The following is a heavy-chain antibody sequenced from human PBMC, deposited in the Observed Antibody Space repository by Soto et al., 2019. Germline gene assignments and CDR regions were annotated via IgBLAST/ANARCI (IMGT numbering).Heavy chain of an antibody. V-gene: IGHV4-61*01. CDR1: GGSVSSGSYY. Sequence: SETLSLTCTVSGGSVSSGSYYWSWIRQPPGKGLEWIGYIYYSGSTNYNPSLKSRVTISVDTSKNQFSLKLSSVTAADTAVYYCAREYSSSSPGWFDPWGHGTLVNVSS. J-gene: IGHJ5*02. CDR2: IYYSGST. D-gene: IGHD6-6*01. CDR3: AREYSSSSPGWFDP.